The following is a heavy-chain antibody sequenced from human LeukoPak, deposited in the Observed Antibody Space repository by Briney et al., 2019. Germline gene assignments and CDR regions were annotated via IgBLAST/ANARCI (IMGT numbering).Heavy chain of an antibody. J-gene: IGHJ4*02. Sequence: PVRSLRLSCAASGFTFSSYAMSWVREAPGKGLEWVSAISGSGGSTYYADSVKGRFTISRDNSKNTLYLQMNSLRAEDTAVYYCAKELTRGLYFDYWGQGTLVTASS. CDR3: AKELTRGLYFDY. V-gene: IGHV3-23*01. CDR1: GFTFSSYA. CDR2: ISGSGGST. D-gene: IGHD3-16*01.